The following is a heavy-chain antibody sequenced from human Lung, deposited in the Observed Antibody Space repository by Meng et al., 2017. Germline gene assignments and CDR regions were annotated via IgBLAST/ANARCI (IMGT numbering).Heavy chain of an antibody. CDR3: ARGDLGMSGYYYTVH. J-gene: IGHJ4*02. D-gene: IGHD3-22*01. Sequence: QVQLVQSGSELKKPGASVKMSCNASGYTFTTHAMNWVRQAPGQGLEWMGWINTDTRNPTYAQGFTGRFVFSLDTSVSTAYLQISSLMAEDTAIYYCARGDLGMSGYYYTVHWGQGTLVTVSS. CDR2: INTDTRNP. CDR1: GYTFTTHA. V-gene: IGHV7-4-1*02.